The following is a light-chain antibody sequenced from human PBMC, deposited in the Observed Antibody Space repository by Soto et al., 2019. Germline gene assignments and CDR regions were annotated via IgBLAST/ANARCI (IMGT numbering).Light chain of an antibody. CDR2: DAS. J-gene: IGKJ5*01. CDR1: QSVSTN. CDR3: QQYNNWPPIT. V-gene: IGKV3D-15*01. Sequence: EIVLTQSPGTLSLSPGERATLSCRASQSVSTNQLAWYQQKPGQAPRLLIYDASNRATGIPARFSGSGSGTEFTLTISSLQSEDFAVYYCQQYNNWPPITFGQGTRLEIK.